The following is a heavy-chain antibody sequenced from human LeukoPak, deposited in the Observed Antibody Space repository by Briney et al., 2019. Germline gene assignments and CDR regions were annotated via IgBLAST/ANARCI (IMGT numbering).Heavy chain of an antibody. D-gene: IGHD3-22*01. CDR2: IYYSGSA. Sequence: SETPSLTCTVSGGSISSYYWSWIRQPPGKGLEWIGYIYYSGSANYNPSLKSRVTISVDTSKNQFSLKLSSVTAADTAVYYCARALGRFDSSGYIYYFDYWGQGTLVTVSS. CDR1: GGSISSYY. CDR3: ARALGRFDSSGYIYYFDY. V-gene: IGHV4-59*01. J-gene: IGHJ4*02.